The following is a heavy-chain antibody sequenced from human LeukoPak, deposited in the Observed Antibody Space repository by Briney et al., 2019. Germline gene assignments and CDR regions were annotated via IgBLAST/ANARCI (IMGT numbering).Heavy chain of an antibody. Sequence: ASVKVSCTASGYTFTSYDINWVRQATGQGLEWMGYLNPRSGDTGYAQKFQGRVTMTWDTSISTAYMELSSLRSEDTAVYYCARDFRFSEYWGQGTLVTVSS. CDR2: LNPRSGDT. CDR1: GYTFTSYD. J-gene: IGHJ4*02. V-gene: IGHV1-8*01. CDR3: ARDFRFSEY.